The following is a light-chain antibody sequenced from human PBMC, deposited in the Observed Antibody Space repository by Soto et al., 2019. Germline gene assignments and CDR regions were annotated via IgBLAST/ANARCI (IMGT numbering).Light chain of an antibody. Sequence: EIVLTQSPSTLSLSPGERATLSCRASQSVSSYLAWYQQKPGQAPRLLIYDASNRATGIPARFSGSGSGTDFTLSISRLEPEDFAVYYCQQYGASPFTFGPGTKVDTK. CDR1: QSVSSY. CDR3: QQYGASPFT. V-gene: IGKV3-11*01. CDR2: DAS. J-gene: IGKJ3*01.